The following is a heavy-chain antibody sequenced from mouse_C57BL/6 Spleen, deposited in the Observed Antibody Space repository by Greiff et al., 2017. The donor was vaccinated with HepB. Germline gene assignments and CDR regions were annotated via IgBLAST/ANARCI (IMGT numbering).Heavy chain of an antibody. CDR1: GYTFTDYE. V-gene: IGHV1-15*01. J-gene: IGHJ2*01. CDR3: TRDGYHPFDY. Sequence: VQLQQSGAELVRPGASVTLSCKASGYTFTDYEMHWVKQTPVHGLEWIGAIDPETGGTAYNQKFKGKAILTADKSSSTAYMELRSLTSEDSAVYYCTRDGYHPFDYWGQGTTLTVSS. D-gene: IGHD2-3*01. CDR2: IDPETGGT.